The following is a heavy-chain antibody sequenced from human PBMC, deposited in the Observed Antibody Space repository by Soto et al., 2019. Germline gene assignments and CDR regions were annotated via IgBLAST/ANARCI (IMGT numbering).Heavy chain of an antibody. CDR2: ISTRSDAM. CDR1: GDSRNRYP. V-gene: IGHV3-48*01. D-gene: IGHD3-9*01. CDR3: VADYLSAFEM. J-gene: IGHJ6*02. Sequence: CAAGGDSRNRYPMNHVRQAPGKGLEWLSHISTRSDAMYYADTVKGRFTISRDNAQNSLSLQMSGLRVEVTAIYYWVADYLSAFEMWGQGTTVPVSS.